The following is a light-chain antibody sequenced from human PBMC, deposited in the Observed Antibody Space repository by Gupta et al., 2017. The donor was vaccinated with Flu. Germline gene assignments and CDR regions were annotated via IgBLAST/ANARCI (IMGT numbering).Light chain of an antibody. CDR2: KAT. V-gene: IGKV1-5*03. J-gene: IGKJ4*01. Sequence: DSQMTQSPSTLSASVGDRVTITCRASQSISTWLAWYQQRPGKAPNLLIYKATTLESGVPSRFSGSGSGTEFALTISSLQPDDFATYYCQHDNNYPLTFGGGTKVEI. CDR1: QSISTW. CDR3: QHDNNYPLT.